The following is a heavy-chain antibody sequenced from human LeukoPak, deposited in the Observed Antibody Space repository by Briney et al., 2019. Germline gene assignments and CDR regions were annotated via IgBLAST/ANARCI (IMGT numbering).Heavy chain of an antibody. CDR2: ISAYNGNT. CDR1: GYTFTSYG. Sequence: PGASVKVSCKASGYTFTSYGISWVRQAPGQGLEWMGWISAYNGNTNYAQKLQGRVTMTTDTSTSTAYMELRSLRSDDTAVYYCARRRQGEYCSSTSCSLDYYMDVWGKGTTVTVSS. J-gene: IGHJ6*03. V-gene: IGHV1-18*01. CDR3: ARRRQGEYCSSTSCSLDYYMDV. D-gene: IGHD2-2*01.